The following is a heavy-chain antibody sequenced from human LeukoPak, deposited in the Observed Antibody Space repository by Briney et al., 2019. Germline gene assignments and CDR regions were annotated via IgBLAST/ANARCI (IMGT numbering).Heavy chain of an antibody. V-gene: IGHV1-2*02. CDR2: INPNSGGT. CDR3: ARAHEYYYDSSGYSPFDY. CDR1: GYTFTGYY. D-gene: IGHD3-22*01. Sequence: ASVKVSCKASGYTFTGYYMHWVRQAPGQGLEWMGWINPNSGGTNYAQKFQGRVTMTRDTSISTAYMELSRLRSDDTAVYYSARAHEYYYDSSGYSPFDYWGQGTLVTVSS. J-gene: IGHJ4*02.